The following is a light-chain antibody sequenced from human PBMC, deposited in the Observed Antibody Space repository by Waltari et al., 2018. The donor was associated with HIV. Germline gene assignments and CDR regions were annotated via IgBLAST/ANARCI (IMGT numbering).Light chain of an antibody. CDR2: DDK. Sequence: TQPPSVSVAPGQTASISCDGDDIGTRSVNWYRQKAGEAPVLVIFDDKDRSPCCPDRFSGSESASTATLAIAAVEAGDEAYYFCQGRDTSVVFGGGTKVNVL. CDR3: QGRDTSVV. J-gene: IGLJ2*01. CDR1: DIGTRS. V-gene: IGLV3-21*02.